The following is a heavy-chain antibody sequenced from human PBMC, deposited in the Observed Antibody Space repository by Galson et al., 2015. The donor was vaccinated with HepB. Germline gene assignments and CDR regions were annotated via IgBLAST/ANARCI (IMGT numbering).Heavy chain of an antibody. CDR3: AKPHYGSGSYYYFDY. CDR1: GFTFSSYA. D-gene: IGHD3-10*01. Sequence: SLRLSCAGSGFTFSSYAMSWVRQAPGKGLEWVSAISGSGGSTYYTDSVKGRFTISRDNSKNTLYLQMNSLRAEDTAVYYCAKPHYGSGSYYYFDYWGQGTLVTVSS. V-gene: IGHV3-23*01. J-gene: IGHJ4*02. CDR2: ISGSGGST.